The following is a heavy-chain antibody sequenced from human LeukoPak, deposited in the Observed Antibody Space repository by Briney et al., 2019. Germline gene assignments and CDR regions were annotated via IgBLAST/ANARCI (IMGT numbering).Heavy chain of an antibody. CDR2: IKEDGSDK. D-gene: IGHD3-9*01. CDR3: ARAYYDILTGPFFH. J-gene: IGHJ4*02. CDR1: GFTFSSYE. V-gene: IGHV3-7*01. Sequence: GGSLRLSCAASGFTFSSYEMNWVRQAPGKGLEWVANIKEDGSDKYHVDSVKGRFTISRDNVKNSLYLQMNSLRVEDTAVYYCARAYYDILTGPFFHWGQGTLVTVSS.